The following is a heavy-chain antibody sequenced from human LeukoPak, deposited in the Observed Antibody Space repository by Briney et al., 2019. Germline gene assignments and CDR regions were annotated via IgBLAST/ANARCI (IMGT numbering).Heavy chain of an antibody. CDR1: GGTFSSYA. V-gene: IGHV1-69*13. Sequence: ASVKVSCKASGGTFSSYAISWVRQAPGQGLEWMGGIIPIFGTANYAQKFQGRVTITADESTSTAYMELSSLRSEDTAVYYCARDLGTGYCSSTSCGWFDPWGQGTLVTVSS. J-gene: IGHJ5*02. CDR3: ARDLGTGYCSSTSCGWFDP. CDR2: IIPIFGTA. D-gene: IGHD2-2*01.